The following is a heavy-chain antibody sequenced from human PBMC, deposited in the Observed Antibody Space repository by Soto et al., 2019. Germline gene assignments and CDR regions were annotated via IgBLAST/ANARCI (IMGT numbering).Heavy chain of an antibody. Sequence: DVQLLESGGGLVQPEGSLRLSCAASGFTFSSYATGWVRQGPGKVLECVAVVSIGGSTHYEDSVRGRFTISRDNSTNTLSLRMSSLTAEDTAVYFGAKRRGAGGHFDYWGQGALVTVSS. CDR3: AKRRGAGGHFDY. CDR1: GFTFSSYA. CDR2: VSIGGST. J-gene: IGHJ4*02. D-gene: IGHD2-15*01. V-gene: IGHV3-23*01.